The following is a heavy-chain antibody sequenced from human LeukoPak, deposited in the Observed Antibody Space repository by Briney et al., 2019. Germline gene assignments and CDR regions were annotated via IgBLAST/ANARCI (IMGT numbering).Heavy chain of an antibody. CDR3: AILPGYSSGWYEVNY. Sequence: GGSLRLSCAASGFTFSSYAMSWVRQAPGKGLEWVSGISGSCGRTYYADSLKGRFTISRDNSRNTLYLQMNSPRAEDTAVYYCAILPGYSSGWYEVNYWGQGTLVTVSS. V-gene: IGHV3-23*01. CDR1: GFTFSSYA. CDR2: ISGSCGRT. J-gene: IGHJ4*02. D-gene: IGHD6-13*01.